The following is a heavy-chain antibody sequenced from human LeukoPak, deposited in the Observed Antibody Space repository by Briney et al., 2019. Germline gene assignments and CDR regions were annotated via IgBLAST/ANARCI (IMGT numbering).Heavy chain of an antibody. J-gene: IGHJ4*02. CDR2: IHPSGGNT. D-gene: IGHD2-2*01. CDR1: VYTFTSNY. V-gene: IGHV1-46*01. CDR3: ARDCSSTRCQGPVFDN. Sequence: GASVKVSCKASVYTFTSNYMHWVRQAPGQGLEWMGLIHPSGGNTNYAQEFQGRAAMTRDTSTSTVYMELSSLRSEDTAIYYCARDCSSTRCQGPVFDNWGQGTLVTVSS.